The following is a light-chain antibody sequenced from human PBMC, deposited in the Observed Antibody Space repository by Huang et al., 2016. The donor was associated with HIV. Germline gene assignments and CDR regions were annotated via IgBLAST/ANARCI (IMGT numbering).Light chain of an antibody. J-gene: IGKJ4*01. V-gene: IGKV3-15*01. CDR3: QQYNNWPLT. Sequence: EIVMSQSPATLSVSHGGRATLSCRASQSVSSNLAWYQQKPGQAPRLLIYGASARATGIPARVSGSGSGTEFTLTISSLQSEDFAVYYCQQYNNWPLTFGGGTKVEIK. CDR2: GAS. CDR1: QSVSSN.